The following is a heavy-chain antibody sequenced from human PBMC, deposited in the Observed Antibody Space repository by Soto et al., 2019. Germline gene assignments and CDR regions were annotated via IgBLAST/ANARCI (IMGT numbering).Heavy chain of an antibody. J-gene: IGHJ6*02. V-gene: IGHV1-18*01. Sequence: ASVKVSCKASGYTFTSYGISWVRQAPGQGLEWMGWISAYNGNTNYAQKLQGRVTMTTDTSTSTAYMELRSLRSDDTAVYYCAGTVLRYFDWLDYYGMDVWGQGTTVTVSS. CDR2: ISAYNGNT. D-gene: IGHD3-9*01. CDR3: AGTVLRYFDWLDYYGMDV. CDR1: GYTFTSYG.